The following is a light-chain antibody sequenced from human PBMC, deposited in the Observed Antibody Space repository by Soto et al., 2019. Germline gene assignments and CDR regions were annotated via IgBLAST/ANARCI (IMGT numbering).Light chain of an antibody. V-gene: IGKV3-20*01. Sequence: EVVLTQSPGTLSLSPGERATLSCRAGQSVSNNYFAWYQQKPGQAPRLLIFGSSDRATGIPDRFSGSGSGTDFTLTFSRMEPEDCAVYYCHQYGNSPPNTFGQLTQLEI. CDR2: GSS. CDR1: QSVSNNY. CDR3: HQYGNSPPNT. J-gene: IGKJ2*01.